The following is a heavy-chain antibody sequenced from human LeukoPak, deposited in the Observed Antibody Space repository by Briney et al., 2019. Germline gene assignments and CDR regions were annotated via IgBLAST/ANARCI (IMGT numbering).Heavy chain of an antibody. CDR3: ARDRFGGYGAFDI. D-gene: IGHD3-22*01. CDR2: IYYSGST. CDR1: GGSISSYY. Sequence: PSETLSLTCTVSGGSISSYYWSWLRQPPGKGLEWIGYIYYSGSTNYNPSLKSRVTISVDTSKNQFSLKVSSVTAADTAVYYCARDRFGGYGAFDIWGQGTMVTVSS. J-gene: IGHJ3*02. V-gene: IGHV4-59*01.